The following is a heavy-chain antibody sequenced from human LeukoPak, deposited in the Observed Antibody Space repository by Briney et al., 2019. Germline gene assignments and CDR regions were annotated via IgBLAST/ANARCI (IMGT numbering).Heavy chain of an antibody. CDR1: GLTFTSYA. CDR3: ATERGDSPDY. Sequence: GGSLRLSCAPSGLTFTSYAMSWARLRPGKGLECDSGIGGSGTNTYYADSVKGRFTISRDNSKNTLYLQMNNLRAEDTAVYYCATERGDSPDYWGQGALVTVSS. D-gene: IGHD2-21*01. J-gene: IGHJ4*02. V-gene: IGHV3-23*01. CDR2: IGGSGTNT.